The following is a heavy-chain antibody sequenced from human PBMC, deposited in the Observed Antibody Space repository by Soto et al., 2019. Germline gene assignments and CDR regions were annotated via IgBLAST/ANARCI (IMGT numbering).Heavy chain of an antibody. D-gene: IGHD2-15*01. CDR3: AKDKDRPVFYYGMDV. V-gene: IGHV3-30*18. CDR2: ISYDGSNK. CDR1: GFTFSSYG. Sequence: PGESLKISCAASGFTFSSYGMHWVRQAPGKGLEWVAVISYDGSNKYYADSVKGRFTISRDNSKNTLYLQMNSLRAEDTAVYYCAKDKDRPVFYYGMDVWGQGTTVTVSS. J-gene: IGHJ6*02.